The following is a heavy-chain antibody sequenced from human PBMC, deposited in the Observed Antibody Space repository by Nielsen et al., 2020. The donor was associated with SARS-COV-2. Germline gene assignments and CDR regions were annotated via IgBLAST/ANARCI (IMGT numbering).Heavy chain of an antibody. CDR3: ARGGKYSGSYWSYFDY. CDR2: INPSGGST. D-gene: IGHD1-26*01. J-gene: IGHJ4*02. CDR1: GYTFTSYY. V-gene: IGHV1-46*01. Sequence: ASVKVSCKASGYTFTSYYMHWVRQAPGQGLEWMGIINPSGGSTSYAQKFQGRVTMTRDTSTSTVYMELSRLRSDDTAVYYCARGGKYSGSYWSYFDYWGQGTLVTVSS.